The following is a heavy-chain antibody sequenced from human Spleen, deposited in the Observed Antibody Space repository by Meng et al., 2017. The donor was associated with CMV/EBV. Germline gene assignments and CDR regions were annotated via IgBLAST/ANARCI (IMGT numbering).Heavy chain of an antibody. V-gene: IGHV4-39*07. CDR2: IYYSGST. D-gene: IGHD2/OR15-2a*01. Sequence: SETLSLTCTVSGGSISSSSYYWGWIRQPPGKGLEWIESIYYSGSTYYNPSLKSRVTISVDTSKNQFSLKLSSVTAADTAVYYCARDGLSYLGAYYYYGMDVWGQGTTVTVSS. J-gene: IGHJ6*02. CDR3: ARDGLSYLGAYYYYGMDV. CDR1: GGSISSSSYY.